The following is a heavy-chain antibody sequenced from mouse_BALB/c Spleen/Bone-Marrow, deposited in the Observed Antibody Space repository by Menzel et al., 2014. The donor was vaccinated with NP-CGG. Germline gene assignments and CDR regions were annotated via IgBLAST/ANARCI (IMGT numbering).Heavy chain of an antibody. Sequence: VQGVESGGGLVTSGGSLKLSCAASGFTFHSYGMSWVRQTPEKRLEWVATISGGGSYTFYPDSVKGRFTISRDNAKNNLDLQLSSLRSEDTALYYCARHAYYDQTEVSFVYWGQGTLVTLHA. CDR1: GFTFHSYG. CDR3: ARHAYYDQTEVSFVY. V-gene: IGHV5-9-2*01. D-gene: IGHD2-4*01. CDR2: ISGGGSYT. J-gene: IGHJ3*01.